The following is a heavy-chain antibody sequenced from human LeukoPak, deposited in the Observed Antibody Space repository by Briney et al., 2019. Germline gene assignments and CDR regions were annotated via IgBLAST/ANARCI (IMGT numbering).Heavy chain of an antibody. CDR1: GDSINSYY. J-gene: IGHJ4*02. D-gene: IGHD6-19*01. Sequence: PSETLSLTCTVSGDSINSYYWSWIRQPPGKGLEWIGYIYYSGSTNYNPSVKSRVTISVDTSKKQFSLKLSSVIAADTAVYYCASTTYRRGRHNFDYWGQGTLVTVSS. V-gene: IGHV4-59*01. CDR3: ASTTYRRGRHNFDY. CDR2: IYYSGST.